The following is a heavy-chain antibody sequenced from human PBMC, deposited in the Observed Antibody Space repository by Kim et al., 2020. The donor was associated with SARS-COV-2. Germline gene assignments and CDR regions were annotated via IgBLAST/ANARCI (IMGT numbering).Heavy chain of an antibody. CDR2: MNPNSGNT. J-gene: IGHJ2*01. Sequence: ASVKVSCKASGYTFTSYDINWVRQATGQGLEWMGWMNPNSGNTGYAQKFQGRVTMTRNTSISTAYMELSSLRSEDTAVYYCARGTYSGYDQDYVPDGSLYFDLWGRGTLVTVSS. D-gene: IGHD5-12*01. CDR1: GYTFTSYD. CDR3: ARGTYSGYDQDYVPDGSLYFDL. V-gene: IGHV1-8*01.